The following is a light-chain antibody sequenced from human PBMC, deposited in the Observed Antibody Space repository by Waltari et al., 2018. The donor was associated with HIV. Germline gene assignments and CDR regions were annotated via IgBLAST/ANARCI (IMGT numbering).Light chain of an antibody. CDR3: QAWDSGTIV. J-gene: IGLJ3*02. V-gene: IGLV3-1*01. CDR1: NLGHKY. Sequence: SYDLTQPPSVSVSSGQTATVTCSGVNLGHKYVSWYQQRSAQSPVLVIYQDTKRPPGIPEGFFGSTSENTATLTIYETQPLDEAHYSGQAWDSGTIVFGGGTNLTVL. CDR2: QDT.